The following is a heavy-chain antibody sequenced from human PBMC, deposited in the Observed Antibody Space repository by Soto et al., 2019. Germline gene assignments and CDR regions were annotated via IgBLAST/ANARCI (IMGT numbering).Heavy chain of an antibody. J-gene: IGHJ5*02. Sequence: VASVKVSCKAPGYTFTSSGISWVRQAPGQGLEWMGWTSAYNGNTNYAQKLQGRVTMTTDTSTSTAYMELRSLRSDDTAVYYCAKTSSPPEYNWFDPSGQGTLVTVSS. CDR1: GYTFTSSG. CDR3: AKTSSPPEYNWFDP. CDR2: TSAYNGNT. V-gene: IGHV1-18*01. D-gene: IGHD2-2*01.